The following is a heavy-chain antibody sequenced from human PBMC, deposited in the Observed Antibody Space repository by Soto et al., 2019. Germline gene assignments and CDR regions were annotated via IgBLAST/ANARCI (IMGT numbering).Heavy chain of an antibody. Sequence: ASVKVSCKASGYTFTSYGISWVRQAPGQGLEWMGWISAYNGNTNYAQKLQGRVTMTTDTSTSTAYMELRSLRSDDTAVYYCARDGVPAAPMYYFDYWGQGTLVTVSS. D-gene: IGHD2-2*01. CDR1: GYTFTSYG. CDR3: ARDGVPAAPMYYFDY. J-gene: IGHJ4*02. V-gene: IGHV1-18*01. CDR2: ISAYNGNT.